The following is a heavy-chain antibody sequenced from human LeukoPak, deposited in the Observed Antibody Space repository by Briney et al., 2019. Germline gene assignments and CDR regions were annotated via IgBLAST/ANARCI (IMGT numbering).Heavy chain of an antibody. CDR3: ATCTAMAGRIDS. J-gene: IGHJ4*02. CDR2: IYYSGST. V-gene: IGHV4-39*01. Sequence: PSETLSLTCTVSGGSVSSSRHYWDWIRQPPGKGLEWIGSIYYSGSTYYNPSLKCRVSISVDTSKNKFSLKLSSVTDADTAVYYCATCTAMAGRIDSWGQGTLVTVSS. CDR1: GGSVSSSRHY. D-gene: IGHD6-19*01.